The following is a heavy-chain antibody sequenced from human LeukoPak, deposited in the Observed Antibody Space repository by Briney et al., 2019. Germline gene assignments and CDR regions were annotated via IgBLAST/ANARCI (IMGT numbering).Heavy chain of an antibody. CDR3: ARDTYDLDAFDI. J-gene: IGHJ3*02. CDR2: IYSSGST. D-gene: IGHD5-12*01. CDR1: GGSISSYY. Sequence: SETLSLTCTVSGGSISSYYWSWIRQPPGKGLEWIGYIYSSGSTNYNPSLKSRVTISVDTSKNQFSLKLNSVAAADTAVYYCARDTYDLDAFDIWGQGTMVTVSS. V-gene: IGHV4-59*01.